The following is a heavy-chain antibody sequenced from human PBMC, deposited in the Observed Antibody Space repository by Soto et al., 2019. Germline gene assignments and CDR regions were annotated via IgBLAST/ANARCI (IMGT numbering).Heavy chain of an antibody. J-gene: IGHJ5*02. CDR2: IYYSGST. CDR1: GGSINSGDYY. CDR3: AGEGFDFIRRRWLDP. V-gene: IGHV4-30-4*01. Sequence: KPSETLSLTCTVSGGSINSGDYYWSWIRHPPGKGLEWIGYIYYSGSTYYNPSLRSRVTMSVDTSKNQFSLKVNSVTAADTAVYYCAGEGFDFIRRRWLDPWGQGTLVTVS. D-gene: IGHD3-3*01.